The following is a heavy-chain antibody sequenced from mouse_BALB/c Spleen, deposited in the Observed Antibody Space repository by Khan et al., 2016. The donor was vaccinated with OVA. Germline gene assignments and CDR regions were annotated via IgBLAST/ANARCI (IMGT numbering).Heavy chain of an antibody. V-gene: IGHV5-6-3*01. Sequence: DVMLVESGGGLVQPGGSLKLSCAASGFTFSSYGMSWVRQTPDKRLEFVATINSNGGSTYYPDSVKGRFTISRDNAKNTLYLQMSSLKSEDTAMYYCARMARTINWGQGTTLTVSA. CDR3: ARMARTIN. CDR1: GFTFSSYG. CDR2: INSNGGST. J-gene: IGHJ2*01.